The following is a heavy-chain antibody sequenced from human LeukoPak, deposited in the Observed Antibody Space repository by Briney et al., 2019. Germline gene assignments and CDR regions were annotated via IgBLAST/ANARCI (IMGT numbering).Heavy chain of an antibody. CDR3: ARDYCSGGSCYSFDY. V-gene: IGHV3-33*01. J-gene: IGHJ4*02. D-gene: IGHD2-15*01. CDR2: IWYDGSSK. Sequence: GGSLRLSCAASGFTFSSYGMHWVRQAPGKGLEWVAVIWYDGSSKYYADSVKGRFTISRDDSKNTLYLQMNSLRAEDTAVYYCARDYCSGGSCYSFDYWGQGTLVTVSS. CDR1: GFTFSSYG.